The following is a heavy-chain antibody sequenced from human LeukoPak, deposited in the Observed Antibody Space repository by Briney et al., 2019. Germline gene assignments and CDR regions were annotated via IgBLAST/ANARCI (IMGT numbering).Heavy chain of an antibody. CDR2: ISSSSSYI. D-gene: IGHD6-13*01. Sequence: VGSLRLSCAASGFTFSSYSMNSVRQAPGKGLEWVSSISSSSSYIYYADSVKGRFTISRDNAKNSLYLQMNSLRAEDTAVYYCARTIAARGDYWGQGTLVTVSS. V-gene: IGHV3-21*01. J-gene: IGHJ4*02. CDR1: GFTFSSYS. CDR3: ARTIAARGDY.